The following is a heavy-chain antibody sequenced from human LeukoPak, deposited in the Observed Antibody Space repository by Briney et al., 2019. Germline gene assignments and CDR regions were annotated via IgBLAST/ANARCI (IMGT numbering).Heavy chain of an antibody. CDR3: ARVRYFDWLSRFNAFDI. J-gene: IGHJ3*02. CDR1: GGSISSGGYY. CDR2: IYYSGST. Sequence: PSRTLSLTCTVSGGSISSGGYYWSWIRQHPGKGLEWIGYIYYSGSTYYNPSLKSRVTISVDTSKNQFSLKLSSVTAADTAVYYCARVRYFDWLSRFNAFDIWGQGTMVTVSS. D-gene: IGHD3-9*01. V-gene: IGHV4-31*03.